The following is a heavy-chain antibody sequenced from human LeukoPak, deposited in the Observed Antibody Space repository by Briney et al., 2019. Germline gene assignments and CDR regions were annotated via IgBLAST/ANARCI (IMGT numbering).Heavy chain of an antibody. J-gene: IGHJ3*02. V-gene: IGHV1-69*06. CDR3: AGDPPGTPVGFDI. Sequence: GSSVKVSCKTSAGTFIRYAISWVRQAPGQGLEGMGRITPMSATPSQTQWIQGRVTITADISTNTVYLDLSSLRSEDTALYFCAGDPPGTPVGFDIWGQGTMVTVSS. CDR1: AGTFIRYA. CDR2: ITPMSATP. D-gene: IGHD3-10*01.